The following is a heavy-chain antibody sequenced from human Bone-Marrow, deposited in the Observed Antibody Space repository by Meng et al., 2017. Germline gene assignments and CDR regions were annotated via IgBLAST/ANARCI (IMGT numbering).Heavy chain of an antibody. D-gene: IGHD3-22*01. CDR3: ARGLGSGYYYAYFDY. V-gene: IGHV3-20*04. J-gene: IGHJ4*02. CDR1: GFTFSSYS. CDR2: INWNGGST. Sequence: GESVKISCAASGFTFSSYSMNWVRQAPGKGLEWVSGINWNGGSTGYADSVKGRFTISRDNAKNSLYLQMNSLRAEDTALYYCARGLGSGYYYAYFDYWGQGTLVTVSS.